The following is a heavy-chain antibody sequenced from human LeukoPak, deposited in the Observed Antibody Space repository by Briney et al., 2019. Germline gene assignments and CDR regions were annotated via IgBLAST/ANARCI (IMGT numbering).Heavy chain of an antibody. Sequence: SETLSLTCTLYVQPQYVCYELGPRQPPGKGLEWIGEINHSGSTNYNPSLKSRVTISVDTSKNQFSMKQSSVTAADTDFYSCARPLRGTVTTLDYWGQGTLVTVSS. CDR2: INHSGST. CDR1: VQPQYVC. V-gene: IGHV4-34*01. CDR3: ARPLRGTVTTLDY. D-gene: IGHD4-17*01. J-gene: IGHJ4*02.